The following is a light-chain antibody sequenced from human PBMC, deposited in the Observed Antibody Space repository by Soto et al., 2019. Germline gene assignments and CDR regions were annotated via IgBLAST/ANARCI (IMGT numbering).Light chain of an antibody. V-gene: IGKV1-39*01. CDR1: QSISTY. J-gene: IGKJ5*01. Sequence: DIQMTQYTPSLSASVGDRVTITCRASQSISTYLNWYQQKPGTAPKLLIYAASTLQSGVPSRFSGSGSGTDFTLIISSLQPEDFATFYCQQSYNIPITFGHVARLEIK. CDR2: AAS. CDR3: QQSYNIPIT.